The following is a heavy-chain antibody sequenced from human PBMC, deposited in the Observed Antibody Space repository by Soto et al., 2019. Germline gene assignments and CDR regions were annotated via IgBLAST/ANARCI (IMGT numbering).Heavy chain of an antibody. J-gene: IGHJ4*02. Sequence: PGGSLRLSCAASRFTFSSYAMHWVRQAPGKGLEWVAGISYDGSNKYYADSVKGRFTISRDNSKNTLYLQMNSLRAEDTAVYYCARGPSSLTRFDYWGQGTLVTVSS. V-gene: IGHV3-30-3*01. CDR3: ARGPSSLTRFDY. CDR1: RFTFSSYA. D-gene: IGHD2-2*01. CDR2: ISYDGSNK.